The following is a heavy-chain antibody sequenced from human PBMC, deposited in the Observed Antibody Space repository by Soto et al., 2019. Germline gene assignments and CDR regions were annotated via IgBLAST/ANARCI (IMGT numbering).Heavy chain of an antibody. J-gene: IGHJ6*02. CDR1: GGTFSSYA. CDR2: IIPIFGTA. Sequence: ASVKVSCKASGGTFSSYAISWVRRAPGQGLEWMGGIIPIFGTANYAQKFQGRVTITADKSTSTAYMELSSLRSEDTAVYYCAREPSYSYGYYYYYGMDVWGQGTTVTVSS. D-gene: IGHD5-18*01. V-gene: IGHV1-69*06. CDR3: AREPSYSYGYYYYYGMDV.